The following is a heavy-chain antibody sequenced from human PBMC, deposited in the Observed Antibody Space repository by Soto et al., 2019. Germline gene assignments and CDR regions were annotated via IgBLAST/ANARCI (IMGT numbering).Heavy chain of an antibody. Sequence: EVQLLESGGGFAQPGGSLRLSCAASGFTFSSYAMHWVRQAPGRGLEWVSTISGSGTNIYYADSVQGRFTISRDNSQNALLLQMPGMRVDYAATCYCARDGFGVASDYWGQGTLVSV. V-gene: IGHV3-23*01. J-gene: IGHJ4*02. CDR1: GFTFSSYA. CDR3: ARDGFGVASDY. CDR2: ISGSGTNI. D-gene: IGHD2-21*01.